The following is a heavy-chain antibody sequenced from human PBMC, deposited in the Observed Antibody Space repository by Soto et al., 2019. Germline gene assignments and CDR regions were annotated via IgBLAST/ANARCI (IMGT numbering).Heavy chain of an antibody. Sequence: QVQLVQSGGGVVQPGRSLRLSCTASGFSFSDYAIYWVRQAPGKGLEWVAVISYDGTYKYYSDSVKGRFTISRDNSKNTLYLQMNSLRAEDTAVYYCAKNGIVVSVPGYLASWGQGTLVTVSS. V-gene: IGHV3-30*18. CDR2: ISYDGTYK. CDR1: GFSFSDYA. D-gene: IGHD3-22*01. J-gene: IGHJ4*02. CDR3: AKNGIVVSVPGYLAS.